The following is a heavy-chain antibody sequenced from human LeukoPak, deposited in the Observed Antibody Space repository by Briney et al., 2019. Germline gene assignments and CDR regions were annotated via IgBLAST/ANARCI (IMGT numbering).Heavy chain of an antibody. CDR1: GGSISSGGYY. J-gene: IGHJ4*02. D-gene: IGHD2-2*01. CDR3: ARAPPYCSSTSCFKDTAMAEEAFDY. Sequence: PSETLSLTCTVSGGSISSGGYYWSWIRQPPGKGLEWIGYIYHSGSTYYNPSLKSRVTISVDRSKNQFSLKLSSVTAADTAVYYCARAPPYCSSTSCFKDTAMAEEAFDYWGQGTLVTVSS. V-gene: IGHV4-30-2*01. CDR2: IYHSGST.